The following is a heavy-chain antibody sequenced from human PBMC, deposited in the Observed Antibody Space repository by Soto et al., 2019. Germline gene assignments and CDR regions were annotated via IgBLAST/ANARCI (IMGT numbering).Heavy chain of an antibody. CDR2: IYTSGST. J-gene: IGHJ6*02. CDR3: ARDLPTELVNYYYYGMDV. V-gene: IGHV4-4*07. Sequence: NPSETLSLTCTVSGGSISSYYWSWIRQPAGKGLEWIGRIYTSGSTNYNPSPKSRVTMSVDTSKNQFSLKLSSVTAADTAVYYCARDLPTELVNYYYYGMDVWGQGTTVTVSS. CDR1: GGSISSYY. D-gene: IGHD6-6*01.